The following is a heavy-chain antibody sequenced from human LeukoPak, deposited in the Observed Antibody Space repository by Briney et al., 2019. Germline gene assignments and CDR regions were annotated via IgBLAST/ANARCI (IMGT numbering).Heavy chain of an antibody. V-gene: IGHV4-39*01. D-gene: IGHD2-2*01. CDR3: ARTPPYCSSTSCYDFGY. CDR1: GGSISSSSYY. CDR2: IYYSGST. J-gene: IGHJ4*02. Sequence: SETLSFTCTVSGGSISSSSYYWGWIRQPPGKGLEWIGSIYYSGSTYYNPSLKSRVTISVDTSKNQFSLKLSSVTAADTAVYYCARTPPYCSSTSCYDFGYWGQGTLVTVSS.